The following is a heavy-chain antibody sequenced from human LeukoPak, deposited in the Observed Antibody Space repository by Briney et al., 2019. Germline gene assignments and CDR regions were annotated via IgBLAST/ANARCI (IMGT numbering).Heavy chain of an antibody. CDR3: ARGRGGDDILTGYYIRWFDP. D-gene: IGHD3-9*01. V-gene: IGHV1-46*01. CDR2: INPSGGST. Sequence: ASVKVSCKASGYTFTSYYMHWVRQAPGQGLEWMGIINPSGGSTSYAQKFQGRVTMTTDTSTSTAYMELRSLRSDDTAVYYCARGRGGDDILTGYYIRWFDPWGQGTLVTVSS. J-gene: IGHJ5*02. CDR1: GYTFTSYY.